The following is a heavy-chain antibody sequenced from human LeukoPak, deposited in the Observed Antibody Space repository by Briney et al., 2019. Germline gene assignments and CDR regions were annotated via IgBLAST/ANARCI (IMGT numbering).Heavy chain of an antibody. D-gene: IGHD6-25*01. CDR3: AKDRAGSEGDY. V-gene: IGHV3-23*01. Sequence: GGSLGLCCAASGFTFSSYAMSWLRQAPGKGLEWVSAISGSGGSTYYADSVKGRFTISKDNSKNTLYLQMNSLRAEDTAVYYCAKDRAGSEGDYWGQGTLVTVSS. J-gene: IGHJ4*02. CDR2: ISGSGGST. CDR1: GFTFSSYA.